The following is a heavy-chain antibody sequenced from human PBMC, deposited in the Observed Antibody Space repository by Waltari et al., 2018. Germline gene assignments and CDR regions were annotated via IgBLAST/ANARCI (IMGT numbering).Heavy chain of an antibody. D-gene: IGHD1-1*01. V-gene: IGHV1-2*06. J-gene: IGHJ4*02. CDR3: AIAPYGLAGPV. CDR1: GYTFTGYY. CDR2: INPNSGGT. Sequence: QVQLVQSGAEVKKPGASVKVSCKASGYTFTGYYMHWVRQAPGQGLEWIGRINPNSGGTNDAQKFQGRVTMTRDTSISTAYMELSRLRSDDTAVYYCAIAPYGLAGPVWGQGTLVTVSS.